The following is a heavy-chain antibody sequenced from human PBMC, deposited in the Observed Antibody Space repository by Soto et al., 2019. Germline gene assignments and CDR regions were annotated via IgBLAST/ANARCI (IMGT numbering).Heavy chain of an antibody. V-gene: IGHV3-7*03. Sequence: EVQLVESGGGLVQPGGSLRLSCAASGFTFSSYWMSWVRQAPGKGLEWVANIKQDGSEKYYVDSVKGRFTISRDNAKNSLYLQMNSLRAEDTAVYYCAIYYDFWSGYFDYWGQGTLVTVSS. CDR2: IKQDGSEK. J-gene: IGHJ4*02. CDR1: GFTFSSYW. D-gene: IGHD3-3*01. CDR3: AIYYDFWSGYFDY.